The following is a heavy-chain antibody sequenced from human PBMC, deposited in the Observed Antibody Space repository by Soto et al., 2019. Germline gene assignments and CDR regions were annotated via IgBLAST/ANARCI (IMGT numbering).Heavy chain of an antibody. Sequence: SVKVSCQASVGTFSSYSISWVRQAPGQGLEWMGGIVPIFGTANYAQKFQGRVTITADESASTAYMELSSLRSENTALYYWASRHIRLGDLSFESWGQGTLVTVSS. CDR3: ASRHIRLGDLSFES. CDR2: IVPIFGTA. V-gene: IGHV1-69*13. CDR1: VGTFSSYS. D-gene: IGHD3-16*02. J-gene: IGHJ4*02.